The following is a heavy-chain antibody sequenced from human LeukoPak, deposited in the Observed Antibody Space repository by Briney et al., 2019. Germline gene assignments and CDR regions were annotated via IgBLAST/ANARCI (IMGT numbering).Heavy chain of an antibody. D-gene: IGHD5-24*01. Sequence: GGSLRLSCAASGFTFSTYAMTWVRQAAGKGLEWVSAISGSGVSTYYADSVKGRFTISRDNSKSTLYLQMNSLRAEDTAVYYCAKDRRDGYNFWDWFDPWGQGTLVTVSS. CDR3: AKDRRDGYNFWDWFDP. CDR2: ISGSGVST. J-gene: IGHJ5*02. V-gene: IGHV3-23*01. CDR1: GFTFSTYA.